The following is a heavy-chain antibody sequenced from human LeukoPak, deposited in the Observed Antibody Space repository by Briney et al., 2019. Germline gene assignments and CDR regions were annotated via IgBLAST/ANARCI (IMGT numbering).Heavy chain of an antibody. J-gene: IGHJ4*02. CDR2: INGDGSGT. Sequence: GGSLTLSCAASGFTFSSYWIHWVRQAPGQGLVWVSRINGDGSGTGYADSVKGRFTISRDNSKNTLYLQMNSLRAEDTAVYYCARSAVPAAMSFDSWGQGTLVTVSS. CDR3: ARSAVPAAMSFDS. D-gene: IGHD2-2*01. CDR1: GFTFSSYW. V-gene: IGHV3-74*01.